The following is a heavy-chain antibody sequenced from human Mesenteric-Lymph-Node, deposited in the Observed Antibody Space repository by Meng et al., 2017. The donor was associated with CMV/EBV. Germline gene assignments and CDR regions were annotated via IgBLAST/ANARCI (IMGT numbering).Heavy chain of an antibody. D-gene: IGHD6-19*01. V-gene: IGHV3-21*01. CDR2: ITGSRDSI. CDR1: GIIFSSHS. Sequence: ETLSLTCAASGIIFSSHSMNWVRQAPGKGLEWVSSITGSRDSIYYADSVRGRFTISRDSSKNSLYLQMNSLRAEDTAVYYCTRDRTSGWFNTFDIWGQGTMVTVSS. CDR3: TRDRTSGWFNTFDI. J-gene: IGHJ3*02.